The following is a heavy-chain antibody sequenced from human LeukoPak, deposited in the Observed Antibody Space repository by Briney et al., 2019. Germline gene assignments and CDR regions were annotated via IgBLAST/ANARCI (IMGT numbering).Heavy chain of an antibody. D-gene: IGHD2-15*01. Sequence: GGSLRLSCAASGFTFENYWMIWVRQAPGKGLEWVSVISGSGGSTYYADSVKGRFTISRDNSKNTLYLQMNSLRAEDTALYYCAKASESLGYCRGGSCRRYFDYWGQGTLVTVSS. CDR3: AKASESLGYCRGGSCRRYFDY. J-gene: IGHJ4*02. CDR2: ISGSGGST. V-gene: IGHV3-23*01. CDR1: GFTFENYW.